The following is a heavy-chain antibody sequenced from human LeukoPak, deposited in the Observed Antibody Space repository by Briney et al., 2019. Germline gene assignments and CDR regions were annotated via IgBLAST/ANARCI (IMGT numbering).Heavy chain of an antibody. V-gene: IGHV3-30*03. CDR2: ISYDGSNK. J-gene: IGHJ3*02. CDR1: GFTFSSYG. Sequence: PGGSLRLSCAASGFTFSSYGMHWVRQAPGKGLEWVAVISYDGSNKYYADSVKGRFTISRDNSKNTLYLQMNSLRAEDTAVYYCARGGPPRDAFDIWGQGTMVTVSS. D-gene: IGHD3-16*01. CDR3: ARGGPPRDAFDI.